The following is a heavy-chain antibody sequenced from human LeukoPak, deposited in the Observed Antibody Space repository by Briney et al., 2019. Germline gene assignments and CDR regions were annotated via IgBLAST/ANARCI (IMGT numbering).Heavy chain of an antibody. J-gene: IGHJ4*02. V-gene: IGHV3-9*03. D-gene: IGHD4-23*01. CDR1: GFTFDDYA. Sequence: PGRSLRLSCAASGFTFDDYAMHWVRQAPGKGLEWVSGISWNSGSIGYADSVKGRFTISRDNAKNSLYLQMNSLRAEDMALYYCAKGTHDYGGNSEYNFDYWGQGTLVTVSS. CDR3: AKGTHDYGGNSEYNFDY. CDR2: ISWNSGSI.